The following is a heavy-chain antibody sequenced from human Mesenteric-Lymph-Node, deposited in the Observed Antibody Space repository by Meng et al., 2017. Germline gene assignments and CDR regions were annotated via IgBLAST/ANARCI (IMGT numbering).Heavy chain of an antibody. CDR1: GYTFTGYS. J-gene: IGHJ4*02. CDR3: ATDTAMVEIDY. Sequence: QLQLVQSGAEVKKPGASVKVSCKASGYTFTGYSLHWVRQAPGQGLEWMGRINPDSGGTNYAQKFQGRVTMTRDTSISTAYMDLSRLRSDDTAVYYCATDTAMVEIDYWGQGTLVTVSS. CDR2: INPDSGGT. D-gene: IGHD5-18*01. V-gene: IGHV1-2*06.